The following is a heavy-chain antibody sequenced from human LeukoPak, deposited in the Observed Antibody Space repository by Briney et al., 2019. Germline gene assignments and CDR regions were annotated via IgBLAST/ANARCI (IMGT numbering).Heavy chain of an antibody. CDR1: GGSFSGYY. J-gene: IGHJ3*02. CDR2: INHSGST. V-gene: IGHV4-34*01. CDR3: ARHLIQLWLRDAFDI. Sequence: SETLSLTCAVYGGSFSGYYWSWIRQPPGKGLEWIGEINHSGSTNYNPSLKSRVTISVETSKNQYFLKLSSVTAADTAVYYCARHLIQLWLRDAFDIWGQGTMVTVSS. D-gene: IGHD5-18*01.